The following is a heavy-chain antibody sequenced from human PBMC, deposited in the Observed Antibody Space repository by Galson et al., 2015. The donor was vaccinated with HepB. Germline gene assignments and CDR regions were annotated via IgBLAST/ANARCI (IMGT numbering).Heavy chain of an antibody. V-gene: IGHV2-5*02. J-gene: IGHJ5*01. D-gene: IGHD2/OR15-2a*01. Sequence: PALVKPTQTLTLTCTFSGFSLSTSGVGVGWIRQPPGKALEWLALIYWDDDERYSPSLKSRLTITKDTSKNQVVLTMTNMDPVDTATYFCARRRENNWFDSWGQGTLVTVSS. CDR3: ARRRENNWFDS. CDR2: IYWDDDE. CDR1: GFSLSTSGVG.